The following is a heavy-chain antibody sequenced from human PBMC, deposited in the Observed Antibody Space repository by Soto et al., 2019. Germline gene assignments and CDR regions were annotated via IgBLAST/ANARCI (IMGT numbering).Heavy chain of an antibody. V-gene: IGHV4-31*03. CDR2: IYYSGST. CDR1: GYSISFGGYY. D-gene: IGHD2-21*01. CDR3: AASCVACGGFNYYGMDV. Sequence: PSETVSLTCTVSGYSISFGGYYWSWIRQHPGKGLEWIGYIYYSGSTYYNPSLKSRVTISVDTSKNQFSLKLSSVTAADTAVYYCAASCVACGGFNYYGMDVWGQGTTVTVSS. J-gene: IGHJ6*02.